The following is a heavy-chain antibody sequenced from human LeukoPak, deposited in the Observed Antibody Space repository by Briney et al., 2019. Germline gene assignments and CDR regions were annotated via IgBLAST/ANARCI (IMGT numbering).Heavy chain of an antibody. V-gene: IGHV3-9*01. CDR2: ISWNSGRI. J-gene: IGHJ4*02. CDR1: GFTFDDYA. D-gene: IGHD6-13*01. CDR3: VKEIAAAGTGGVDY. Sequence: PGRSLRLSCAASGFTFDDYAMHWVRKPPGKGLEWVSGISWNSGRIGYADSVKGRFTISRDNAKNSLYLQMNSLRVEDTALYYCVKEIAAAGTGGVDYWGQGTLVTVSS.